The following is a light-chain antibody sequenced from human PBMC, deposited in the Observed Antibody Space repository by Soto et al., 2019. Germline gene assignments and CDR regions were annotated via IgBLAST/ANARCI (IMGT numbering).Light chain of an antibody. CDR3: SSYTSGSTLVI. J-gene: IGLJ2*01. V-gene: IGLV2-14*01. CDR1: SSDVGGYNF. Sequence: QSALTQPASVSGSPGQSITISCTGTSSDVGGYNFVSWYQQHPGKAPKLMLYEVSNRPSGVSNRFSGSTSGNTASLTISGLQAEDEADYYCSSYTSGSTLVIFGGGTQLTVL. CDR2: EVS.